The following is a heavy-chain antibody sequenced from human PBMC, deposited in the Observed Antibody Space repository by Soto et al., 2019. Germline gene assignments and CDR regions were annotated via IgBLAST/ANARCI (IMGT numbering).Heavy chain of an antibody. CDR2: IYSGGST. Sequence: EVQLVESGGGLIQPGGSLRLSCAASGFTVSSNYMSWVRQAPGKGLEGVSVIYSGGSTYYADSVKGRFTISRDNSKNTLYLQLNSLRAEDTAVYYCAGDTCYYGSGREGVFDYWGQGTLVTVSS. V-gene: IGHV3-53*01. CDR1: GFTVSSNY. CDR3: AGDTCYYGSGREGVFDY. J-gene: IGHJ4*02. D-gene: IGHD3-10*01.